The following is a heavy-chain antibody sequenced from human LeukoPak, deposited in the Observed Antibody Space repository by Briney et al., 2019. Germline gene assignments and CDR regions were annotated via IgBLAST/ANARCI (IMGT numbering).Heavy chain of an antibody. V-gene: IGHV4-4*07. J-gene: IGHJ3*02. CDR1: GGSISSYY. CDR3: ARRDTTVLDDAFDI. D-gene: IGHD4-17*01. CDR2: IYTSGST. Sequence: PSETLSLTCTVSGGSISSYYWSWIRQPAGKELEWIGRIYTSGSTNYNPSLKSRVTMSVDTSKNQFSLKLSSVTAADTAVYYCARRDTTVLDDAFDIWGQGTMVTVSS.